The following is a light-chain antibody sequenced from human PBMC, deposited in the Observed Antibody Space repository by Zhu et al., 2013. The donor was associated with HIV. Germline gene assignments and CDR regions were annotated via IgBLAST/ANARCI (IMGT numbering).Light chain of an antibody. CDR1: QGITNY. J-gene: IGKJ2*01. V-gene: IGKV1-9*01. Sequence: DIQLTQSPTFVAAFVGDRVDITCWASQGITNYLAWYQQKPGEAPKPLISAVSTLQSGVPSRFSGSGSGTDFTLTISSLEPEDFAVYYCHQYGRSHTFGQGTKLEI. CDR3: HQYGRSHT. CDR2: AVS.